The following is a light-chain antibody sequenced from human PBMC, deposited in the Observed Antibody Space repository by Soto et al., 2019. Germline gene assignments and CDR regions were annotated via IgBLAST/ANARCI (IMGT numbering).Light chain of an antibody. Sequence: AIRMTQSPSSLSASTGDRVTITCRASQGISSYLAWYQQKPGKAPKLLIYAASTRATGIPARFSGGGSGTDFTLTISSLEPEDFAVYYCQQRSNWPPLTFGGGTKVDIK. V-gene: IGKV1-8*01. CDR3: QQRSNWPPLT. J-gene: IGKJ4*01. CDR2: AAS. CDR1: QGISSY.